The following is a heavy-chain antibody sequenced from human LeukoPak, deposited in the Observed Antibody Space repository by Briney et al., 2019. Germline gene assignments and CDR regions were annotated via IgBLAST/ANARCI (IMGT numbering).Heavy chain of an antibody. J-gene: IGHJ6*03. CDR2: IWYDGSNK. D-gene: IGHD1-14*01. CDR1: GFTFSSYG. Sequence: GGSLRLSCAASGFTFSSYGMHWVRQAPGKGLEWVAVIWYDGSNKYYADSVKGRFTIFRDNSKNTLYLQMNSLRAEDTAVYYCARAGLTENYYYYYYMDVWGKGTTVTVSS. V-gene: IGHV3-33*01. CDR3: ARAGLTENYYYYYYMDV.